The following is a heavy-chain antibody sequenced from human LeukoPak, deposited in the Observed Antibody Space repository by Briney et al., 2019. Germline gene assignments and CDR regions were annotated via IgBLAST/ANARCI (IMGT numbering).Heavy chain of an antibody. Sequence: SQTLSLTCTVSGGSISSGGYYWSWIRQPPGKGLEWIGYIYHSGSTYYNPSLKSRVTMSVDTSINQFSLRLSSVTAADAAVYYCARLRLRYKSNGDSTPYEAVDIWGQGTVVTVSS. CDR2: IYHSGST. CDR3: ARLRLRYKSNGDSTPYEAVDI. J-gene: IGHJ3*02. CDR1: GGSISSGGYY. D-gene: IGHD2-21*01. V-gene: IGHV4-30-2*01.